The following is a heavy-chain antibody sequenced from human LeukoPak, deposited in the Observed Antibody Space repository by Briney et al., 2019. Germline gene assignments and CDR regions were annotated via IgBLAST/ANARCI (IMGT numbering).Heavy chain of an antibody. D-gene: IGHD1-26*01. CDR3: AAPSGPTYYSPVDF. V-gene: IGHV4-30-2*03. Sequence: SQTLSLTCAVSGGSISSGGYSWSWIRQTPGKTLEWIANIYYSGHTLYNPSLKSRALISVDTSSNQFSLRLTSVTAADTAVYYCAAPSGPTYYSPVDFWGQGTSVSVSS. CDR2: IYYSGHT. J-gene: IGHJ4*02. CDR1: GGSISSGGYS.